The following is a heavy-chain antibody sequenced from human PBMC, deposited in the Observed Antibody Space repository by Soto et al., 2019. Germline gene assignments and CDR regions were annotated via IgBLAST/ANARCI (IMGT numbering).Heavy chain of an antibody. V-gene: IGHV4-59*08. J-gene: IGHJ6*03. CDR3: AGSNNRGNYYYYMDV. D-gene: IGHD3-10*01. CDR2: IHYSGST. Sequence: PSETLCLTYTVSGGSIGSYYWSWIRQPPGKGLEWIGYIHYSGSTNYNPSLKSRVTISIDTSKNQFSLKLSSVTAADMAVYYCAGSNNRGNYYYYMDVWGKGTTVTVSS. CDR1: GGSIGSYY.